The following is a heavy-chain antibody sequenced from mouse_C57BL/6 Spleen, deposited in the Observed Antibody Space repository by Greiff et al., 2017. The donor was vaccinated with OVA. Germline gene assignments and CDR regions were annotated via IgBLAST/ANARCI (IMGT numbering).Heavy chain of an antibody. CDR2: IDPSDSST. CDR3: SRRGRGFYAMYY. CDR1: GYTFTSYW. D-gene: IGHD3-1*01. J-gene: IGHJ4*01. Sequence: QVQLKQPGAELVKPGASVKLSCKASGYTFTSYWMQWVKQRPGQGLEWIGEIDPSDSSTNYNQKFTGKAKLTVDTYSSTAYMQLSSLTSEDSAVYYCSRRGRGFYAMYYWGQGTSVTVSS. V-gene: IGHV1-50*01.